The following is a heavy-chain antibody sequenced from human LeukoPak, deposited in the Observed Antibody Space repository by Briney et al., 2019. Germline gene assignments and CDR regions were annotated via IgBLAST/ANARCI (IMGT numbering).Heavy chain of an antibody. V-gene: IGHV4-39*01. CDR2: IYYSGST. J-gene: IGHJ5*02. Sequence: SETLSLTCTVSGGSISSSSYYWGWIRQPPGKGLEWIGSIYYSGSTCYNPSLKSRVTISVDTSKNQFSLKLSSVTAADTAVYYCARREGIGGEWFDPWGQGTLVTVSS. CDR3: ARREGIGGEWFDP. D-gene: IGHD3-16*01. CDR1: GGSISSSSYY.